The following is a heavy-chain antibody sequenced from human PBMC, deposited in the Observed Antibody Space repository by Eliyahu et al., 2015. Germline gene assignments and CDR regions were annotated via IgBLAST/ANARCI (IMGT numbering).Heavy chain of an antibody. D-gene: IGHD6-19*01. CDR2: IYYTGNT. CDR3: ARGSGIYRRSYFDY. V-gene: IGHV4-39*01. J-gene: IGHJ4*02. Sequence: QLQLQESGPGLVKPSETLSLTCNVSGDSIXNGGKYWDYIRQSPGKGLEWIGSIYYTGNTYYNPSLKSRVTISVDTSKNEFSLKLNSVTAADTAVYYCARGSGIYRRSYFDYWGQGTLVTVSS. CDR1: GDSIXNGGKY.